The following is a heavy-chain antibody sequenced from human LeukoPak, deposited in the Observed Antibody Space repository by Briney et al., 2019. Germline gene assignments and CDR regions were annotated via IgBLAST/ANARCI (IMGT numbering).Heavy chain of an antibody. D-gene: IGHD3-22*01. J-gene: IGHJ4*02. CDR1: GFTFSSYW. Sequence: GSLRLSCAASGFTFSSYWMHWVRQAPGKGLEWVSAISGSGGSTYYADSVKGRFTISRDDSKNTLYLQMNSLRAEDTALYYCAKDVNSSGYYLGFDYWGQGTLVTVSS. V-gene: IGHV3-23*01. CDR3: AKDVNSSGYYLGFDY. CDR2: ISGSGGST.